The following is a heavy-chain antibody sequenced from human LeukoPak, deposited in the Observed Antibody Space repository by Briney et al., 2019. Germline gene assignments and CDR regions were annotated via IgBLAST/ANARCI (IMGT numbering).Heavy chain of an antibody. CDR3: ARGPDFSLLRGPPGFYYYMDV. CDR1: GYTFVAYY. D-gene: IGHD3-10*01. Sequence: ASVKVSCKASGYTFVAYYIHWVRQAPGQGLEWLGWINPHSGGTNYAQKFQGRVTMTRDKSIRTAYMELNSLISDDTAVFYCARGPDFSLLRGPPGFYYYMDVWGKGTTVTVSS. V-gene: IGHV1-2*02. CDR2: INPHSGGT. J-gene: IGHJ6*03.